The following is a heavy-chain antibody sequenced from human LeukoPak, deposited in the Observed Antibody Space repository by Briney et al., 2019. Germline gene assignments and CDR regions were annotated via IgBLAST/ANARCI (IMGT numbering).Heavy chain of an antibody. CDR2: FDPEDGET. V-gene: IGHV1-24*01. CDR3: VKPAHARGGPWFDP. CDR1: GYTLTELS. J-gene: IGHJ5*02. Sequence: ASVKLSCKVSGYTLTELSMHWVRQAPGKGLEWMGGFDPEDGETIYAQKFQGRVTMTEDTSTDTAYMDLSSLRSEDTAVYYCVKPAHARGGPWFDPWGQGTLVTVSS. D-gene: IGHD1-14*01.